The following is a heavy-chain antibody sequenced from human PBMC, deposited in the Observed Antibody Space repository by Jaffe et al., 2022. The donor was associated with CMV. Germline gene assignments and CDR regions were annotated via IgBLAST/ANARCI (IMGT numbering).Heavy chain of an antibody. J-gene: IGHJ3*02. CDR2: IYYSGST. CDR3: AREYRYDSSGYYSLAFDI. CDR1: GGSISSSSYY. V-gene: IGHV4-39*02. D-gene: IGHD3-22*01. Sequence: QLQLQESGPGLVKPSETLSLTCTVSGGSISSSSYYWGWIRQPPGKGLEWIGSIYYSGSTYYNPSLKSRVTISVDTSKNQFSLKLSSVTAADTAVYYCAREYRYDSSGYYSLAFDIWGQGTMVTVSS.